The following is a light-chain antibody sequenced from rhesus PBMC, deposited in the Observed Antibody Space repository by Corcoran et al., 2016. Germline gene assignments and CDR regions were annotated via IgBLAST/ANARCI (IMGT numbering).Light chain of an antibody. CDR3: LQYNSDPFT. Sequence: DIQMTQSPSSLSASVGDRVTITCRASQGISNYLSWYQQKPGKALKLLIYDASPLQSGVPSRFSVSGSGTDFNLTISSLQPEDFATYYCLQYNSDPFTFGPGTKLDIK. CDR2: DAS. V-gene: IGKV1-43*02. J-gene: IGKJ3*01. CDR1: QGISNY.